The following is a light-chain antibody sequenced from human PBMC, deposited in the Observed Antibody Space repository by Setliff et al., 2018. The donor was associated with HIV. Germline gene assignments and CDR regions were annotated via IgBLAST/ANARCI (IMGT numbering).Light chain of an antibody. V-gene: IGLV2-14*01. J-gene: IGLJ1*01. CDR3: SSYRSGNTLV. CDR1: SSDVGGYKY. Sequence: LTQPASVSGSPGQSITISCTGTSSDVGGYKYVYWYQQHPGKAPKLMIYEVSNRPSGISNRFSGSRSGNTASLTISGLQAEDEADYYCSSYRSGNTLVFGTGTKVTVL. CDR2: EVS.